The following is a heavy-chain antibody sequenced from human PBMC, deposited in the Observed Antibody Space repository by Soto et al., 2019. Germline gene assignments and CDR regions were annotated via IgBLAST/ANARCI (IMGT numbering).Heavy chain of an antibody. CDR2: IYYSGST. CDR1: GGSISSYY. D-gene: IGHD2-2*01. V-gene: IGHV4-59*08. Sequence: SETLSLTCTVSGGSISSYYWSWIRQPPGKGLEWIGYIYYSGSTNYNPSLKSRVTISVDTSKNQFSLKRSSVTAADTAVYYCARRYCSSTSCYYFDYWGQGTLVTVSS. CDR3: ARRYCSSTSCYYFDY. J-gene: IGHJ4*02.